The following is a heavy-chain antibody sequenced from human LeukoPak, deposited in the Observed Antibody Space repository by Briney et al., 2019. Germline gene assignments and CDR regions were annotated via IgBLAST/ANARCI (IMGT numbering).Heavy chain of an antibody. V-gene: IGHV5-51*01. J-gene: IGHJ5*02. CDR2: IYPVDSDT. Sequence: GESLKISCKGSGYSFTSYWIGWVRQTPGKGLEWMGIIYPVDSDTRYSPSFQGQVTISADKSISTAYLQWSSLKASDTAMYYCARLYGGNSGPNWFDPWGQGTLVTVSS. CDR1: GYSFTSYW. CDR3: ARLYGGNSGPNWFDP. D-gene: IGHD4-23*01.